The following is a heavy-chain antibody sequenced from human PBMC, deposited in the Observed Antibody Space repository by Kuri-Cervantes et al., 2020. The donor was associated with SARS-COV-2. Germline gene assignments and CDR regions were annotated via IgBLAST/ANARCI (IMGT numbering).Heavy chain of an antibody. Sequence: GESLKISCAASGFTFSSYAMHWVRQAPGKGLEWVAAISYDGSNKYYADSVKGRFTISRDNSKNTLYLQMNSLRAEDTAVYYCARVMMYGGFLGRPLAYWGQGTLVTVSS. V-gene: IGHV3-30-3*01. CDR3: ARVMMYGGFLGRPLAY. D-gene: IGHD2-8*01. J-gene: IGHJ4*02. CDR2: ISYDGSNK. CDR1: GFTFSSYA.